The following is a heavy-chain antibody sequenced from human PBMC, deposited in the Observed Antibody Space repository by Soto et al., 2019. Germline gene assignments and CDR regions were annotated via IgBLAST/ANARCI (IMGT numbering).Heavy chain of an antibody. V-gene: IGHV3-23*01. CDR2: ISGSGGST. CDR1: GFTFSSYA. Sequence: LRLSCAASGFTFSSYAMSWVRQAPGKGLEWVSAISGSGGSTYYADSVKGRFTISRDNSKNTLYLQMNSLRAEDTAVYYCAKDDPAVSEYYYYYGMDVWGQGTTVTVSS. J-gene: IGHJ6*02. CDR3: AKDDPAVSEYYYYYGMDV.